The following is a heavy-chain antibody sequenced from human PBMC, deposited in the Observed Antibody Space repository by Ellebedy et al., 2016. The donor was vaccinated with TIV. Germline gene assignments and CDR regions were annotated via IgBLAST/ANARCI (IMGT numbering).Heavy chain of an antibody. J-gene: IGHJ4*02. CDR1: GFSFSSYS. CDR3: SRGPIYDSSGHYLLDY. D-gene: IGHD3-22*01. CDR2: ISSRSTSI. Sequence: PGGSLRLSCAASGFSFSSYSTTWVRQAPGKGPEWVSYISSRSTSIYYADSVKGRFTISRDNSKNTLYLQMNSLRAEDTAVYYCSRGPIYDSSGHYLLDYWGQGTLVTVSS. V-gene: IGHV3-48*01.